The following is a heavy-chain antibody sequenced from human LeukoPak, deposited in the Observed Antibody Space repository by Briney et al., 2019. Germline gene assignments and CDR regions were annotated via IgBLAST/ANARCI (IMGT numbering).Heavy chain of an antibody. D-gene: IGHD3-22*01. J-gene: IGHJ3*02. CDR1: GYTFTGYY. V-gene: IGHV1-2*02. CDR3: ASLKNYYDSSGYLVTDAFDI. Sequence: ASVKVSCKASGYTFTGYYIHWVRQAPGQGLEWMGWINGDTNYAQKFQGRVTMTRDTSISTAYMELSSLRSDDTAVYYCASLKNYYDSSGYLVTDAFDIWGQGTMVTVSS. CDR2: INGDT.